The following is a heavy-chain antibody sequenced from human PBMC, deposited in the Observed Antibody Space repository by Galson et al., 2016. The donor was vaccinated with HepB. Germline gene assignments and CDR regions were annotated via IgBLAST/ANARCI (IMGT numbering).Heavy chain of an antibody. CDR1: GFTFSSYA. CDR2: IWHDGRNE. J-gene: IGHJ4*02. D-gene: IGHD2-15*01. CDR3: ARDSLGRCSAISCTEVDH. V-gene: IGHV3-33*01. Sequence: SLRLSCAASGFTFSSYAMHWVRQAPGKGLEWVAIIWHDGRNEYYADSVKGRFTISRDNSKNTLYLQMNSLGVEDTAIYYCARDSLGRCSAISCTEVDHWGQGTLVTVSP.